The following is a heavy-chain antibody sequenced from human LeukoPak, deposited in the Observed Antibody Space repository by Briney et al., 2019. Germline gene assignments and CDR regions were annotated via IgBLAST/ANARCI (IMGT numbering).Heavy chain of an antibody. CDR3: ARGRSYGFDFDS. CDR1: GVSINTCCYY. J-gene: IGHJ4*02. Sequence: SSETLSLTCDVSGVSINTCCYYWTWIRQPPGKGLEWIGYKYYSGSTRYNSSLRSRLIISLDSSKNQFSLRLTSVTAADTAVYYCARGRSYGFDFDSWGPGTLVIVSS. CDR2: KYYSGST. V-gene: IGHV4-61*01. D-gene: IGHD5-18*01.